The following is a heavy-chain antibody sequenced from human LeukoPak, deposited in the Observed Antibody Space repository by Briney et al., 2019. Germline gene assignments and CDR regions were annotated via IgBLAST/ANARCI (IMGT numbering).Heavy chain of an antibody. J-gene: IGHJ4*02. CDR1: GFTFSSYG. V-gene: IGHV3-30*02. D-gene: IGHD3-22*01. CDR2: IRYDGSNK. Sequence: GGSLRLSCAASGFTFSSYGMHWVRQAPGKGLEWVAFIRYDGSNKYYADSVKGRFTISRDNSKNTLYLQMNSLRAEDTAVYYCAQLPDYYDSSGYSQPDYWGQGTLVTVSS. CDR3: AQLPDYYDSSGYSQPDY.